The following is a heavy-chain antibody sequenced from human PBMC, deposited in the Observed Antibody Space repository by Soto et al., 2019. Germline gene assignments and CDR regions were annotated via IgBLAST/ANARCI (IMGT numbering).Heavy chain of an antibody. V-gene: IGHV3-48*01. Sequence: GGSLRLSCAASGFTFSSYSMNWVRQAPGKGLEWVSYISSSSSTIYYADSVKGRFTISRDNAKNSLYLQMNSLRAEDTAVYYCARVSRVTVNYYYYYMDVWGKGTTVTVSS. D-gene: IGHD4-4*01. CDR2: ISSSSSTI. J-gene: IGHJ6*03. CDR1: GFTFSSYS. CDR3: ARVSRVTVNYYYYYMDV.